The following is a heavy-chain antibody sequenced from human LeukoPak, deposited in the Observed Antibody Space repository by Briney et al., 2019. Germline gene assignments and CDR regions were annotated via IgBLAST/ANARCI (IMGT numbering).Heavy chain of an antibody. D-gene: IGHD3-16*02. CDR3: ARDRYKFDP. Sequence: GGSLRLSCAASGFTFSNYAMNWVRQAPGKGLEWVSDISGSGGSTYYADSVKGRFTISRDNAKNTLYLQMNSLRAEDTAVYYCARDRYKFDPWGQGTLVTVSS. CDR1: GFTFSNYA. V-gene: IGHV3-23*01. J-gene: IGHJ5*02. CDR2: ISGSGGST.